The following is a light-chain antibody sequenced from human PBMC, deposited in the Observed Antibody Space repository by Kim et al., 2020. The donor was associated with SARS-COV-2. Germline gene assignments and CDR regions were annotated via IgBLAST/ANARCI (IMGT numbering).Light chain of an antibody. J-gene: IGKJ5*01. CDR1: PTVKANY. CDR3: QQSGTSPPT. V-gene: IGKV3-20*01. Sequence: PGEIATLSCRSSPTVKANYVAWYQQRPGQTPRLLIPCASTRATGIPDRFSGGGSGTDFTLTINRLEPEDFAVYFCQQSGTSPPTFGQGTRLEIK. CDR2: CAS.